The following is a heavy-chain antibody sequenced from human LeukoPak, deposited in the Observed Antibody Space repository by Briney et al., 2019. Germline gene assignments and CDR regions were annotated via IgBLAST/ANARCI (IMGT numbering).Heavy chain of an antibody. CDR1: GYSISSGYY. CDR2: IYHSGST. CDR3: ARVRGLAFSYFDY. V-gene: IGHV4-38-2*02. D-gene: IGHD6-19*01. Sequence: SETLSLTCTVSGYSISSGYYWGWIRQPPGKGLEWIGSIYHSGSTYYNPSLKSRVTISVDTSKNQFSLKLSSVTAADTAVYYCARVRGLAFSYFDYWGQGTLVTVSS. J-gene: IGHJ4*02.